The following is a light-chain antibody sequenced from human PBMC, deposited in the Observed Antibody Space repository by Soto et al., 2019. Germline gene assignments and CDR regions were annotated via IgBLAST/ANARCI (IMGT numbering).Light chain of an antibody. Sequence: IVLTQSPGTLSLSPGERATLSCRASQSVSSSYLAWYQQKPGQAPRLLIYGASGRATGIPDRFSGSGSGTDFTLTISRLEPEDFAVYYCQQYGSSPPMYTFGQGTKLEIK. CDR1: QSVSSSY. CDR3: QQYGSSPPMYT. CDR2: GAS. V-gene: IGKV3-20*01. J-gene: IGKJ2*01.